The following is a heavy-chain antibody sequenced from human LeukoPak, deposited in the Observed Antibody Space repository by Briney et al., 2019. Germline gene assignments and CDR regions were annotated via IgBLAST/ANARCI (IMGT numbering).Heavy chain of an antibody. CDR3: ARPLQGIAAAGY. J-gene: IGHJ4*02. Sequence: GESLKISCKGSGYRFTSHWIGWVRQTPGKGLEWIGIIYVGDSDIRYSPSFQGQVTISADRSISTAYLQWNSLKTSDSAMYYCARPLQGIAAAGYWGQGTLVTVSS. V-gene: IGHV5-51*01. D-gene: IGHD6-13*01. CDR1: GYRFTSHW. CDR2: IYVGDSDI.